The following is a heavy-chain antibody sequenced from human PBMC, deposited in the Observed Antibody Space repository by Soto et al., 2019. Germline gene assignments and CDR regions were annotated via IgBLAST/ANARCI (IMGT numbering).Heavy chain of an antibody. V-gene: IGHV1-2*04. D-gene: IGHD6-13*01. CDR2: INPNSGGT. CDR3: ARVRYSSSWYFDY. Sequence: QVQLVQSGAEVKKPGASVKVSCKASGYTFTGYYMHWVRQAPGQGLEWMGWINPNSGGTNYAQKFQGWVTMTRDTXIRTASMELRRLRSDDTAVYYCARVRYSSSWYFDYWGQGTLVTVSS. CDR1: GYTFTGYY. J-gene: IGHJ4*02.